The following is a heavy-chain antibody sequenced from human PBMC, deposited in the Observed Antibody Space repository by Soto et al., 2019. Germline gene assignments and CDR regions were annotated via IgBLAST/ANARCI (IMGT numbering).Heavy chain of an antibody. CDR2: ISTYNGNT. V-gene: IGHV1-18*01. CDR3: AKDAYGTYGY. Sequence: QVQLVQSGAEVKKPGTSVKVSCKASGYTFTSNGISWVRQAPGQGLEWMGWISTYNGNTNYAQKLQGRVTMTRDTSTSIAYTELRDLRAYDPAVYYYAKDAYGTYGYWGQGSLVTVSS. CDR1: GYTFTSNG. D-gene: IGHD4-17*01. J-gene: IGHJ4*02.